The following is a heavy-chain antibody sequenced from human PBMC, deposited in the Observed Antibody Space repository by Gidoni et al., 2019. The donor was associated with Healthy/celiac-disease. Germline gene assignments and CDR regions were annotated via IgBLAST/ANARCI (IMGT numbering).Heavy chain of an antibody. CDR3: AKDSRLEWLLYQANFAFDI. Sequence: EVQLVESGGGLVQPGRSLRLSCAASGFTFADYAMHWVRQAPGKGLEWVSGISWNSGSIGYADSVKGRFTISRDNAKNSLYLQMNSLRAEDTALYYCAKDSRLEWLLYQANFAFDIWGQGTMVTVSS. J-gene: IGHJ3*02. CDR2: ISWNSGSI. V-gene: IGHV3-9*01. D-gene: IGHD3-3*01. CDR1: GFTFADYA.